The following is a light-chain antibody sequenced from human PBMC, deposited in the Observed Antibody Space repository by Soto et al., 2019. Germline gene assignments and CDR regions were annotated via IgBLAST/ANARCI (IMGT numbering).Light chain of an antibody. Sequence: EIVMTQSPATLSVSPGERATLSCRASQSVSSNLAWYQQKPGQAPRLLIFGVSTRATGIPATFSGSGSGTEFTLTISSLQYEDFAVYYCQQYNNWPPIFTFGPGTKVDIK. J-gene: IGKJ3*01. CDR1: QSVSSN. V-gene: IGKV3-15*01. CDR2: GVS. CDR3: QQYNNWPPIFT.